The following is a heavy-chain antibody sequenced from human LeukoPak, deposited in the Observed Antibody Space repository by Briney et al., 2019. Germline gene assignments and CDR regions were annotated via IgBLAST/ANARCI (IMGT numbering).Heavy chain of an antibody. V-gene: IGHV3-11*01. D-gene: IGHD3-22*01. CDR3: ARDYTYYYDSSGYRNWFDP. CDR1: GFTFSDYY. J-gene: IGHJ5*02. Sequence: GGFLRLSCAASGFTFSDYYMSWIRQAPGKGLEWVSYISSSGSTIYYADSVKGRFTISRDNAKNSLYLQMNSLRAEDTAVYYCARDYTYYYDSSGYRNWFDPWGQGTLVTVSS. CDR2: ISSSGSTI.